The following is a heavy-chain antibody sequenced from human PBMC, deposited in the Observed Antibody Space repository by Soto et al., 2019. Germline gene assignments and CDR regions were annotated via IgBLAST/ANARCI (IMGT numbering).Heavy chain of an antibody. CDR2: IYYSGST. CDR1: GGSISSSSYY. V-gene: IGHV4-39*01. CDR3: ARHLGSGRSDLDY. D-gene: IGHD3-10*01. J-gene: IGHJ4*02. Sequence: SETLSLTCTVSGGSISSSSYYWGWIRQPPGKGLEWIGSIYYSGSTYYNPSLKSRVTISVDTSKNQFSLKLSSVTAADTAVYYCARHLGSGRSDLDYWGQGTPVTVSS.